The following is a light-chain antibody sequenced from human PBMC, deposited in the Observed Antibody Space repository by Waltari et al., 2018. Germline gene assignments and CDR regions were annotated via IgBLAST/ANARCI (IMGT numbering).Light chain of an antibody. CDR1: SSTVGGYNR. CDR3: TSYTSSGTLL. CDR2: EVT. Sequence: QSALTQPPSVSGSPGQSVTLSCTGTSSTVGGYNRVLRYQQPPGPAPKLMIYEVTYRPSGVPDRFSGSKSGNTASLTISGLQAEDEADYYCTSYTSSGTLLFGGGTKLTVV. V-gene: IGLV2-18*02. J-gene: IGLJ2*01.